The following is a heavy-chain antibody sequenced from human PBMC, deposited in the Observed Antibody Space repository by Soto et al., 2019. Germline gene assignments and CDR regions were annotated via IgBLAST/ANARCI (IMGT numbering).Heavy chain of an antibody. V-gene: IGHV4-59*01. J-gene: IGHJ3*02. Sequence: PSETLSLTCTVSGGSISSYYWSWIRQPPGKGLERIGYIYYSGSTNYNPSLKGRVTISVDTSKNQFFLKLSSVTAADTAVYFCACWLPDGYCSGGSCLDAFDIWGQGTMVTVSS. CDR1: GGSISSYY. CDR2: IYYSGST. D-gene: IGHD2-15*01. CDR3: ACWLPDGYCSGGSCLDAFDI.